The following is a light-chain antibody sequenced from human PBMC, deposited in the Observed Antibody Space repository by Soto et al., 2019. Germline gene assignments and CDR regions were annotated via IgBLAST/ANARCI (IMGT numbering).Light chain of an antibody. CDR3: CSYAGSSTWV. CDR1: RSDVGGYNH. V-gene: IGLV2-23*02. J-gene: IGLJ3*02. CDR2: DVN. Sequence: QSVLTQPASVSGSPGQSITISCTGTRSDVGGYNHVSWYQQHPGKAPKLMIYDVNKRPSGVSNHFSGSKSGNTASLTISGLQIEDVADYYCCSYAGSSTWVFGGGTMLTVL.